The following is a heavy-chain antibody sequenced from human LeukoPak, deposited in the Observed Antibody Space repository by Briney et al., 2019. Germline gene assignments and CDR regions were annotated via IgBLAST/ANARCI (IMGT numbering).Heavy chain of an antibody. CDR3: ARPDCGGDCRLIQY. V-gene: IGHV1-2*02. J-gene: IGHJ1*01. CDR1: GYTFTGYY. Sequence: ASVKVFCKASGYTFTGYYMHWVRQSPGQGLEWMGRINPNSGDTDYAQKFQGRVTMTRDTSINTAYMELSSLRSDDTAVYYCARPDCGGDCRLIQYWGQGTLVTVSS. D-gene: IGHD2-21*01. CDR2: INPNSGDT.